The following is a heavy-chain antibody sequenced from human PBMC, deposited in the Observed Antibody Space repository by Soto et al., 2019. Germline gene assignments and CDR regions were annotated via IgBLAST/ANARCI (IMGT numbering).Heavy chain of an antibody. V-gene: IGHV1-46*03. Sequence: QVQLVQSGAEVKKPGASVKVSCKASGYTFTSYYMHWVRQAPGQGLEWMGIINPSGGSTSYAQKFQGRVTMTRDTSTSTVYMELSSLRSEDTVVYYCARPRVDIVATARGDAFHIWGQGTMVTVSS. CDR3: ARPRVDIVATARGDAFHI. CDR1: GYTFTSYY. CDR2: INPSGGST. J-gene: IGHJ3*02. D-gene: IGHD5-12*01.